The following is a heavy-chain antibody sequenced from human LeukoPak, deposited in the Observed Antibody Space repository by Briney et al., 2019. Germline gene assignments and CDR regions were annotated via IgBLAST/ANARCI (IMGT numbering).Heavy chain of an antibody. V-gene: IGHV1-69*05. J-gene: IGHJ3*02. CDR3: ARDDQHLDTMTAFDI. D-gene: IGHD3-22*01. CDR2: IIPIFGTA. Sequence: ASVKVSCKASGGTFSSYAISWVRQAPGQGLEWMGRIIPIFGTANYAQKFQGRVTITTDESTSTAYMELSSPRSEDTAVYYCARDDQHLDTMTAFDIWGQGTMVTVSS. CDR1: GGTFSSYA.